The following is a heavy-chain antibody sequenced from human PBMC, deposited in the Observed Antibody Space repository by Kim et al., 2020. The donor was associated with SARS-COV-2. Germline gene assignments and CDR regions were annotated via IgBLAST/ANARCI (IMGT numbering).Heavy chain of an antibody. CDR3: ARADERSWYSWVNYGMDV. V-gene: IGHV4-34*01. CDR2: INHSGST. Sequence: SETLSLTCAVYGGSFSGYYWSWIRQPPGKGLEWIGEINHSGSTNYNPSLKSRVTISVDTSKNQFSLKLSSVTAADTAVYYCARADERSWYSWVNYGMDVWGQGTTVTVCS. CDR1: GGSFSGYY. J-gene: IGHJ6*02. D-gene: IGHD6-13*01.